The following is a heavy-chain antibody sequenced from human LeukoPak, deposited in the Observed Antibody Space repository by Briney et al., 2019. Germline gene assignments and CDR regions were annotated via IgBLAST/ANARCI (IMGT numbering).Heavy chain of an antibody. D-gene: IGHD3-9*01. CDR1: GGTFSSYA. CDR2: IIPIFGTA. J-gene: IGHJ4*02. Sequence: GASVKVSCKASGGTFSSYAISWVRQAPGQGLEWMGGIIPIFGTANYAQKFQGRVTITADESTSTAYMELSSLRSEDTAVYYCARGVLRYFDWLSPGPFDYWGQRTLVTVSS. V-gene: IGHV1-69*13. CDR3: ARGVLRYFDWLSPGPFDY.